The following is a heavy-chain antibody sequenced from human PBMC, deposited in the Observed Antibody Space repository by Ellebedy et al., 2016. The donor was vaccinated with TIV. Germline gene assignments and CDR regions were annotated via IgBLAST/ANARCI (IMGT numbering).Heavy chain of an antibody. V-gene: IGHV1-69*13. Sequence: SVKVSCXASGGTFSSYAISWVRQAPGQGLEWMGGIIPIFGTANYAQKFQGRVTITADESTSTAYMELSSLRSEDTAVYYCARAVAATRGWFDPWGQGTLVTVSS. D-gene: IGHD2-15*01. CDR2: IIPIFGTA. CDR1: GGTFSSYA. CDR3: ARAVAATRGWFDP. J-gene: IGHJ5*02.